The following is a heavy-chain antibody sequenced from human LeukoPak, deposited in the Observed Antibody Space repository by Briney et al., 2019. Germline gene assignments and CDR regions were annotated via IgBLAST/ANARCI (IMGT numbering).Heavy chain of an antibody. CDR2: ISYDGSTK. CDR1: GLTLSRYG. D-gene: IGHD3-16*01. Sequence: PGGSLRLSCAASGLTLSRYGMHWVRQAPGKGLEWVAVISYDGSTKNYADSVKDRFTISRDNSENTLYLQMSRLRVEDTAVYYCAGVPNVREGEWFDPWGQGTLVTVSS. V-gene: IGHV3-30*03. J-gene: IGHJ5*02. CDR3: AGVPNVREGEWFDP.